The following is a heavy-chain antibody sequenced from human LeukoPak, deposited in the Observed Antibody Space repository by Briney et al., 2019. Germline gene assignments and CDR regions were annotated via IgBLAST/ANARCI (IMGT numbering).Heavy chain of an antibody. J-gene: IGHJ5*02. D-gene: IGHD3-9*01. Sequence: ASVKVSCKASGYTFTGYYMHWVRQAPGQGLEWMGWINPNSGGTNYAQKFQGRVTMTRDTSISTAYMELSRLRSDDTAVYYCARGPEGFDWLPRVDPWGQGTLVTVSS. V-gene: IGHV1-2*02. CDR1: GYTFTGYY. CDR3: ARGPEGFDWLPRVDP. CDR2: INPNSGGT.